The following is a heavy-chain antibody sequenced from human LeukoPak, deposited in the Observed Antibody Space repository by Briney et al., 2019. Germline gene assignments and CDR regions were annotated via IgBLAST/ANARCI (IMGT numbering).Heavy chain of an antibody. Sequence: ASVKVSCKASGYTFTSYGISWVRQAPGQGLEGMGWVSSYNGNTNYAQKLQGRVTMTTDTSTSTAYMELRNLRSDDTGVYYCARDPVNSSGWYYGMDVWAQGTTATVSS. J-gene: IGHJ6*02. V-gene: IGHV1-18*01. CDR2: VSSYNGNT. CDR3: ARDPVNSSGWYYGMDV. CDR1: GYTFTSYG. D-gene: IGHD6-19*01.